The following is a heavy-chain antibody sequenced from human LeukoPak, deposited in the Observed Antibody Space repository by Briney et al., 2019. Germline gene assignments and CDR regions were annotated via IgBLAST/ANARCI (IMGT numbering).Heavy chain of an antibody. V-gene: IGHV1-46*01. CDR2: INPSGGST. CDR3: ARDSGTRYRDYYMDV. CDR1: GYTFTSYY. D-gene: IGHD1-14*01. Sequence: GASVKVSCKSSGYTFTSYYMHWVRQAPGQGLEWMGIINPSGGSTSYAQNFQGRVTMTRDMSTSTVYMELSSLRSEDTAVYYCARDSGTRYRDYYMDVWGKGTTVTVSS. J-gene: IGHJ6*03.